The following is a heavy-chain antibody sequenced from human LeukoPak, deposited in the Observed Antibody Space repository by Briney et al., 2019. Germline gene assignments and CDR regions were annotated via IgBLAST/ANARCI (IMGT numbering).Heavy chain of an antibody. D-gene: IGHD4-23*01. J-gene: IGHJ6*02. CDR3: ARDRNSDYYYYGMDV. CDR1: GGSISSYY. CDR2: IYYSGST. V-gene: IGHV4-59*08. Sequence: SETQSLTCTVSGGSISSYYWSWIRQPPGKGLEWIGYIYYSGSTNYNPSLKSRVTISVDTSKNQFSLKLSSVTAADTAVYYCARDRNSDYYYYGMDVWGQGTTVTVSS.